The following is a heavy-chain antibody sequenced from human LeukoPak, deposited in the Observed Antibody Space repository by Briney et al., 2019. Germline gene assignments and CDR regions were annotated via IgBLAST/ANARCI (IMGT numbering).Heavy chain of an antibody. CDR2: IKSKTDGGTT. J-gene: IGHJ4*02. V-gene: IGHV3-15*01. D-gene: IGHD5-18*01. CDR3: TTPLRGYSYAVDY. CDR1: GFTFSNAW. Sequence: GGSLRLSCAASGFTFSNAWMSWVRQASGKGLEWVGRIKSKTDGGTTDYAAPVKGRFTISRDDSKNTLYLQMNSLKTEDTAVYYCTTPLRGYSYAVDYWGQGTLVTVSS.